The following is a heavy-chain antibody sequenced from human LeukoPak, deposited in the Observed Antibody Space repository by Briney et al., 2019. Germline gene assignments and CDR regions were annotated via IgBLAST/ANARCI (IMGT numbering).Heavy chain of an antibody. CDR1: GASFNTYY. J-gene: IGHJ4*02. D-gene: IGHD2-21*02. CDR2: INHSGTT. V-gene: IGHV4-34*01. CDR3: ARDGSYGGDRPLDY. Sequence: SETLSLTCAVYGASFNTYYWSWIRQSPQKGLEWIGDINHSGTTNYNPSLKSRVTISVDTSKNQFSLKLASVTAADTGVYYCARDGSYGGDRPLDYWGQGTLVTVSS.